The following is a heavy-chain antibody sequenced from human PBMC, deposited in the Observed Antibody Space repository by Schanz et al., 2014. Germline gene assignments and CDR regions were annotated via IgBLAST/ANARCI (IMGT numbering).Heavy chain of an antibody. CDR3: ARDAITFGGVIGAFDI. CDR2: ISSDGTTT. CDR1: GFSLSSYW. V-gene: IGHV3-74*01. D-gene: IGHD3-16*01. J-gene: IGHJ3*02. Sequence: DVQLVESGGGLVQPGGSLRLSCAASGFSLSSYWMHWVRQGPGKRPVWVSRISSDGTTTNYADSVKGRFTISRDNAKNTLSLQMNSLRVEDTAVYYCARDAITFGGVIGAFDIWGQGTMVTVSS.